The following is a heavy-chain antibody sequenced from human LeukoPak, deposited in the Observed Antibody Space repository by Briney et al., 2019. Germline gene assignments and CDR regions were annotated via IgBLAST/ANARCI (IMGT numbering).Heavy chain of an antibody. Sequence: PSETLSLTCTVSGGSISSYYWSWIRQPPGKGLEWIGYIYYSGITNYNPSLKSRVTISVDTSQNQFSLKLSSATAADTAVYYCARTCLTGYSDAFDIWGQGTMVTVSS. V-gene: IGHV4-59*08. J-gene: IGHJ3*02. CDR2: IYYSGIT. CDR1: GGSISSYY. D-gene: IGHD3-9*01. CDR3: ARTCLTGYSDAFDI.